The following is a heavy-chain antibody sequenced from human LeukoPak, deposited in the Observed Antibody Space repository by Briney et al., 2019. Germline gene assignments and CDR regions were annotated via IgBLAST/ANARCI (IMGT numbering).Heavy chain of an antibody. J-gene: IGHJ4*02. CDR3: ARDSDYYDSRGSLGAY. CDR1: GFTVSSNY. Sequence: AGRSLRLSCAASGFTVSSNYMSWVRQAPGKGLGWVSVIYSGGSTYYADSVKGRFTISRDSSKNTLYLQMNSLRAEDTAVYYCARDSDYYDSRGSLGAYWGQGTLVTVSS. V-gene: IGHV3-53*01. CDR2: IYSGGST. D-gene: IGHD3-22*01.